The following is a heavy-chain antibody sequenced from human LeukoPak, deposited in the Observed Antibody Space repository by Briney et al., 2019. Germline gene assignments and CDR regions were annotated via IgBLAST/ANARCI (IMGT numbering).Heavy chain of an antibody. CDR2: IYSGGST. Sequence: GGFLRLSCAASGFTFSNAWMSWVRQSPGKGLEWVSVIYSGGSTYYADSVKGRFTISRDNSKNTLYLQMNSLRAEDTAVYYCARETTSAAGHYYFDYWGQGTLVTVSS. V-gene: IGHV3-66*01. D-gene: IGHD6-13*01. CDR1: GFTFSNAW. J-gene: IGHJ4*02. CDR3: ARETTSAAGHYYFDY.